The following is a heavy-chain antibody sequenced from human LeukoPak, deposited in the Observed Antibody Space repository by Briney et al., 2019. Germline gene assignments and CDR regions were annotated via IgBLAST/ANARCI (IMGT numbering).Heavy chain of an antibody. Sequence: ASVKVSCKASGGTFSSYAISWVRQAPGQGLEWMGGIIPIFGTANYAQKFQGRVTITTDESTSTAYMELSSLRSEDTAVYYCARSTYCGGDCYEGVDYWGQGTLVNVSS. V-gene: IGHV1-69*05. CDR2: IIPIFGTA. D-gene: IGHD2-21*02. J-gene: IGHJ4*02. CDR3: ARSTYCGGDCYEGVDY. CDR1: GGTFSSYA.